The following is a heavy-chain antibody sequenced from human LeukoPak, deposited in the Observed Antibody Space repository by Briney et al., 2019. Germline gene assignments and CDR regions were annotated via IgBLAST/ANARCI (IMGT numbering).Heavy chain of an antibody. Sequence: PGRSLRLSCAASGFTFSSYAMHWVRQAPGKGLEWVAVISYDGSNKYYADSVKGRFTISRDNSKNTLYLQMNSLRAEDTAVYYCARASPDAYSSGWVYGMDVWGQGTTVTVSS. CDR3: ARASPDAYSSGWVYGMDV. CDR2: ISYDGSNK. V-gene: IGHV3-30*04. CDR1: GFTFSSYA. J-gene: IGHJ6*02. D-gene: IGHD6-19*01.